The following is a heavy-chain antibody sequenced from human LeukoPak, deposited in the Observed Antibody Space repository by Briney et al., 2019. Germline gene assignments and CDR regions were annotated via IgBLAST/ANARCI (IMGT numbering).Heavy chain of an antibody. CDR3: ARHGGSWTFDY. CDR1: GGSISSSSNF. J-gene: IGHJ4*02. Sequence: SETLSLTCTVSGGSISSSSNFWGWIRQPPGKGLEWIGSISYSGSTYYNPSLKSRVTISVDTSKNQFSLKLSSVTAADTAVYYCARHGGSWTFDYWGQGTLVTVSS. D-gene: IGHD6-13*01. CDR2: ISYSGST. V-gene: IGHV4-39*01.